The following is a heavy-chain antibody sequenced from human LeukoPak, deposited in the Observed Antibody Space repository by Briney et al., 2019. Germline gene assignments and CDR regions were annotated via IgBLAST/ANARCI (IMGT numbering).Heavy chain of an antibody. V-gene: IGHV3-30*02. CDR2: INYDGSDK. Sequence: PGGSLRLSCAASGFTFTHFGMHWVRQAPGRGREWVAFINYDGSDKYYTDSVKGRFTISRDNSKNTLYLQMNSMRTEDTAVYYCARDGPAPSMTTVTSNYWGQGTLVTVSS. D-gene: IGHD4-17*01. J-gene: IGHJ4*02. CDR1: GFTFTHFG. CDR3: ARDGPAPSMTTVTSNY.